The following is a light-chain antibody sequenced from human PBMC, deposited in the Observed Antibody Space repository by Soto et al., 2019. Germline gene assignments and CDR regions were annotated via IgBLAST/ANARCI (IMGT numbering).Light chain of an antibody. CDR3: TSYAGSNNFVV. J-gene: IGLJ2*01. CDR2: EVS. V-gene: IGLV2-8*01. CDR1: SSDVGGYNY. Sequence: QSALTQPHSASGSPGQSVTISCTGTSSDVGGYNYVSWYQQHPGKAPKLMIYEVSKRPSGVPDRFSGSKSGTTASLTVAGRQAEDEADYYCTSYAGSNNFVVFGGGTKVTVL.